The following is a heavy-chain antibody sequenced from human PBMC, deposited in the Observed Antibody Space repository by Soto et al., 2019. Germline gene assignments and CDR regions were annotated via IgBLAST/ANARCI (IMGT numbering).Heavy chain of an antibody. D-gene: IGHD4-17*01. J-gene: IGHJ6*02. CDR2: ISGSGGST. Sequence: GGSLRLSCAASGFTFSSYAMSWVRQAPGKGLEWVSAISGSGGSTYYADSVKGRFTISRDNSKNTLYLQMNSLRAEDTAVYYCAKEYYGDYHYYYGMDVWGQGTTVTVSS. V-gene: IGHV3-23*01. CDR1: GFTFSSYA. CDR3: AKEYYGDYHYYYGMDV.